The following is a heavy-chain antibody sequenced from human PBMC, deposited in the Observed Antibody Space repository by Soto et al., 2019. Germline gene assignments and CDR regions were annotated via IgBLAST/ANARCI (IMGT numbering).Heavy chain of an antibody. D-gene: IGHD2-2*01. V-gene: IGHV1-18*01. CDR3: ARSRSCSGSSWYGVQW. CDR1: GYPFTSYG. Sequence: QVQLVQSGPDVKQPGASVKVSCKASGYPFTSYGITWVRQAPGQGLEWMGWTSTYNGNTNFAQNLQGRVIMTTDTSTNTAYMELRSLTSDVTAFYYRARSRSCSGSSWYGVQWWGQGTQVSVSS. J-gene: IGHJ4*02. CDR2: TSTYNGNT.